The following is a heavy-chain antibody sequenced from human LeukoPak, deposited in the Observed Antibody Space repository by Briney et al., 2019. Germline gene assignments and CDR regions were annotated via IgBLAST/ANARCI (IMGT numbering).Heavy chain of an antibody. CDR2: IYYSGNT. V-gene: IGHV4-59*01. CDR1: GGSISSYY. J-gene: IGHJ4*02. CDR3: AKVKQWLVLSLDY. D-gene: IGHD6-19*01. Sequence: PSETLSLTCTVSGGSISSYYWSWIRQPPGKGLEWIGYIYYSGNTNYNPSLKSRVTISVDTSKSQFSLKLSSVTAADTAVYYCAKVKQWLVLSLDYWGQGTLVTVSS.